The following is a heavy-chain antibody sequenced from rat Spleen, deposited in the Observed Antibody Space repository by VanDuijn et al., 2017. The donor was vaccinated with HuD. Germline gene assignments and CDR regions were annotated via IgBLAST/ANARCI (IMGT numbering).Heavy chain of an antibody. D-gene: IGHD1-4*01. CDR3: TRCPGIPAGYYVMDA. V-gene: IGHV2-1*01. CDR2: IWSGGNT. CDR1: GFSLTSNS. Sequence: QVQLKESGPGLVQPSQTLSLTCTVSGFSLTSNSVSWVRQPPGKGLEWMGAIWSGGNTDYNSAFKSRLSISRDTSKSQVFLKMSSLQTEDTAIYFCTRCPGIPAGYYVMDAWGQGTLVTVSS. J-gene: IGHJ4*01.